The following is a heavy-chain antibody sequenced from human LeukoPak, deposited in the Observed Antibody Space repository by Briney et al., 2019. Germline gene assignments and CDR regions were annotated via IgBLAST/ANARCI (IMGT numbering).Heavy chain of an antibody. Sequence: GGSLRLSCAASGFTFSSYAISWVRQAPGQGLEWMGGIIPIFGTANYAQKFQGRVTITTDESTSTAYMELSSLRSEDTAVYYCARATMVRGVIVLSAFDIWGQGTVVTVSS. J-gene: IGHJ3*02. CDR3: ARATMVRGVIVLSAFDI. V-gene: IGHV1-69*05. CDR2: IIPIFGTA. CDR1: GFTFSSYA. D-gene: IGHD3-10*01.